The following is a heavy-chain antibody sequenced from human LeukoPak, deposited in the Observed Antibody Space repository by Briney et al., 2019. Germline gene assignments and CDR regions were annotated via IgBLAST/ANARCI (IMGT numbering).Heavy chain of an antibody. CDR3: ARASYYYDSSGYYVY. CDR2: ISSNDGSNK. D-gene: IGHD3-22*01. J-gene: IGHJ4*02. V-gene: IGHV3-30*04. CDR1: GFTFSSYA. Sequence: GGSLRLSCAASGFTFSSYALHWVRQAPGKGLEWVAVISSNDGSNKFYADSVKGRFTISRDNSKNTLYLQMNSLRAEDTAVYYCARASYYYDSSGYYVYWGQGTLVTVSS.